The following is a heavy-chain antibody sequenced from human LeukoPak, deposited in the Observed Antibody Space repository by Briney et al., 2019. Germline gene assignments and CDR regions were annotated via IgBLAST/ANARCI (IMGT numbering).Heavy chain of an antibody. D-gene: IGHD2-15*01. Sequence: PSETLSLTCSVSGGSISSYSWSWIRQPPGKGLEWIGYINYSGSTNYNPSLKSRVTISVDKSKNQFSLKLSSVTAADTAVYYCARVRPRYCSGGSCYQGTIDYWGQGTLVTVSS. CDR2: INYSGST. J-gene: IGHJ4*02. CDR3: ARVRPRYCSGGSCYQGTIDY. V-gene: IGHV4-59*12. CDR1: GGSISSYS.